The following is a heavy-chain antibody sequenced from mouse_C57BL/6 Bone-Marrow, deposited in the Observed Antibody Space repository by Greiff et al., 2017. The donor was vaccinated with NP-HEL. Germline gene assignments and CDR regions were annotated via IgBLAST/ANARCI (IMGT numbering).Heavy chain of an antibody. D-gene: IGHD2-14*01. Sequence: QVQLQQSGPELVKPGASVKISCKASGYAFSSSWMNWVKQRPGKGLEWIGRIYPGDGDTNYNGKFKGKATLTADKSSSTAYMQLSSLTSEDSAVYFCVLWVRRRYAMDYWGQGTSVTVSS. V-gene: IGHV1-82*01. J-gene: IGHJ4*01. CDR3: VLWVRRRYAMDY. CDR2: IYPGDGDT. CDR1: GYAFSSSW.